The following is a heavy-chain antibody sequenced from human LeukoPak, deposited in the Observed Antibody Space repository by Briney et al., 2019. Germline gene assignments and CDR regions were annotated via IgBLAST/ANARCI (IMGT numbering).Heavy chain of an antibody. D-gene: IGHD3/OR15-3a*01. CDR1: GGSIRSRDFY. V-gene: IGHV4-39*01. CDR2: LYYSGNT. Sequence: SETLSLTCSVSGGSIRSRDFYGGWTRQTPGKGLEWIVSLYYSGNTYYNASLKSQVSISIDTSKNLFSLLLTSVTAADTALYYGARQTGSGLVILPGGQGTLVTVSS. J-gene: IGHJ4*02. CDR3: ARQTGSGLVILP.